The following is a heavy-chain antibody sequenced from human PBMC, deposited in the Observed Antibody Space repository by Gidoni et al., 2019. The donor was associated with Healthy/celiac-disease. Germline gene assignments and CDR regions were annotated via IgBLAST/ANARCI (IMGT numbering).Heavy chain of an antibody. CDR3: ARGLVSDY. Sequence: QVQLQQWGAGLLTPSETLSLTCAGYGGSFSGYYWSWIRQPPGKGLEWIGEINHSGSTNYNPSLKSRVTISVDTSKNQFSLKLSSVTAADTAVYYCARGLVSDYWGQGTLVTVSS. V-gene: IGHV4-34*01. CDR2: INHSGST. CDR1: GGSFSGYY. D-gene: IGHD6-6*01. J-gene: IGHJ4*02.